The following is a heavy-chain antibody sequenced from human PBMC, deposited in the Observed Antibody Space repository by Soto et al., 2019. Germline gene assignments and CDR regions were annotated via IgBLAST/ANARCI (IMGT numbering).Heavy chain of an antibody. CDR1: GYTFTSDG. CDR3: ARDSFGVGATTEGGVY. CDR2: ISAYNGNT. V-gene: IGHV1-18*01. J-gene: IGHJ4*02. D-gene: IGHD1-26*01. Sequence: QVQLVQSGAEVKKPGASVKVSCKASGYTFTSDGISWMRQAPGQGLEWMGWISAYNGNTNYAQKLQGRVTMTTDTSTSTAYMELRSLRSDDTAVYYCARDSFGVGATTEGGVYWGQGTLVTVSS.